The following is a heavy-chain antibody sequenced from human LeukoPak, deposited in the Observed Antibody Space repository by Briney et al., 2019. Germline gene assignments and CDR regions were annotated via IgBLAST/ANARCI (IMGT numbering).Heavy chain of an antibody. J-gene: IGHJ4*02. V-gene: IGHV4-39*01. CDR2: INHSGST. CDR3: ARHYEHFDY. CDR1: GDSISSRSYY. D-gene: IGHD5-12*01. Sequence: SETLSLTCTVSGDSISSRSYYWSWIRQPPGKGLEWIGEINHSGSTNYNPSLKSRVTISVDTSKNQFSLKLSSVTAADTAVYFCARHYEHFDYWGQGTLVTVSS.